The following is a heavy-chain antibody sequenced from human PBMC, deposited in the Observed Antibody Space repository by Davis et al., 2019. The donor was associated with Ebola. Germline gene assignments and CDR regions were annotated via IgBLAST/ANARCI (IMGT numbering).Heavy chain of an antibody. J-gene: IGHJ6*02. CDR2: IYYSGSP. V-gene: IGHV4-31*03. CDR1: GGSISGGAYY. CDR3: ARGDNYYGMEV. Sequence: PSETLSLTCTVSGGSISGGAYYWSWVRQHPGKGLEWIGYIYYSGSPYYYPSLKSRLTISVDTSKNQFSLKLTSLTAADTAVYYCARGDNYYGMEVWGQGTTVTVSS.